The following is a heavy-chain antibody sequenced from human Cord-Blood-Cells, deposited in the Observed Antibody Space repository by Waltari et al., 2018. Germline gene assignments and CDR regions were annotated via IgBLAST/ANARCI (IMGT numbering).Heavy chain of an antibody. CDR1: GGSISSGGYY. Sequence: QVQLQESGPGLVKPPQTLSLTCTVSGGSISSGGYYWSWIRQHPGKGLEWIGYIYYSGSTYYNPSLKSRVTISVDTSKNQFSLKLSSVTAADTAVYYCARGGGKSVATNWFDPWGQGTLVTVSS. V-gene: IGHV4-31*03. J-gene: IGHJ5*02. D-gene: IGHD5-12*01. CDR2: IYYSGST. CDR3: ARGGGKSVATNWFDP.